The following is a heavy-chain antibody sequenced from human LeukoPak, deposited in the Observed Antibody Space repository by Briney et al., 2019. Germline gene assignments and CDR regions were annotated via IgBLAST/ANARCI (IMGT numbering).Heavy chain of an antibody. J-gene: IGHJ6*03. CDR3: AKEGRGVTSWGAEGRTGYFQYYYMDV. CDR1: GFTFSNFG. V-gene: IGHV3-30*02. CDR2: IRSDGNNK. D-gene: IGHD1-14*01. Sequence: PGGSLRLSCAASGFTFSNFGMHWVRQAPGKGLQWVALIRSDGNNKYYADSVKGRFSVSRDNSKNTLYLQMHSLRPDDTAVYFCAKEGRGVTSWGAEGRTGYFQYYYMDVWGTGTTVTISS.